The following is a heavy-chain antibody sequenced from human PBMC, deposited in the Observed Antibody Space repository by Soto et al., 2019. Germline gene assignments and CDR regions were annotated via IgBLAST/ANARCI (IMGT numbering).Heavy chain of an antibody. D-gene: IGHD4-17*01. J-gene: IGHJ1*01. Sequence: QVQLVQSGAEVKKPGSSVKVSCKAFGGTFSSYTISWVRQAPGPGQGLEWMGRIVPFVGTTNHAPKFQGRVKITANKCSHTAYMEMRSLRSEDTAMYYCALNYGDNIGRFYWRQGTLVTVS. CDR2: IVPFVGTT. CDR3: ALNYGDNIGRFY. CDR1: GGTFSSYT. V-gene: IGHV1-69*08.